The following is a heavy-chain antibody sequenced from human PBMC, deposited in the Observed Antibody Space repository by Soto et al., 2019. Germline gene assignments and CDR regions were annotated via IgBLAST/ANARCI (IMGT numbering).Heavy chain of an antibody. Sequence: ASVKVSCKASGGSFTSTLSWVRQAPGQGLEWMGGIIPIFGTANYAQKFQGRVTITADESTKTAYMELSTLRSEDTAVYYCARLHSHGTYGMDVWGQGTTVTVSS. CDR3: ARLHSHGTYGMDV. D-gene: IGHD5-18*01. J-gene: IGHJ6*02. CDR1: GGSFTST. V-gene: IGHV1-69*13. CDR2: IIPIFGTA.